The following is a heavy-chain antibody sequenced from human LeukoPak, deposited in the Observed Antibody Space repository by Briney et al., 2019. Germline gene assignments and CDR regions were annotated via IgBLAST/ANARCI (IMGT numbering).Heavy chain of an antibody. D-gene: IGHD5-18*01. CDR2: ISYDGSNK. CDR1: GFTFSSYG. CDR3: ARWLSDKMDSNGYLDY. J-gene: IGHJ4*02. Sequence: GGSLRLSCAASGFTFSSYGMHWVRQAPGKGLEWVAVISYDGSNKYYADSVKGRFTISRDNSKNTLYLQMNSLRAEDTAVYYCARWLSDKMDSNGYLDYWGQGTLVAVSS. V-gene: IGHV3-30*03.